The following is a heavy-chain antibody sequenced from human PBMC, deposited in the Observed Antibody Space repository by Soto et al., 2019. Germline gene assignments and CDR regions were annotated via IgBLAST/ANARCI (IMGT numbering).Heavy chain of an antibody. CDR2: MPSDGSNK. CDR3: AKDFHPSQSYALYNWFDP. J-gene: IGHJ5*02. D-gene: IGHD3-16*01. CDR1: GFTFSTYG. V-gene: IGHV3-30*18. Sequence: QVQLVESGGGVVQPGRSLRLSCAASGFTFSTYGMFWVRQPPGKGLEWVAAMPSDGSNKYYADSVKGRFTISRDNSKNTLFLQMDSLRTEDTAVYYCAKDFHPSQSYALYNWFDPWGQGTLVTVSS.